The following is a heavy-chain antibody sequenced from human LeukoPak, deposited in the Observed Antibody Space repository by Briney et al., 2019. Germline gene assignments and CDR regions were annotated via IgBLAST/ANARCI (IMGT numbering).Heavy chain of an antibody. CDR3: ARGTLKAAATDFDY. CDR2: INWNGGST. Sequence: GGSLRLSCAASGFTFDDYGMSWVRQAPGKGLEWVSGINWNGGSTGYADSVKGRFTISRDNTKNSLYLQMNSLRAEDTALYYCARGTLKAAATDFDYWGQGTLVTVSS. D-gene: IGHD6-13*01. V-gene: IGHV3-20*04. J-gene: IGHJ4*02. CDR1: GFTFDDYG.